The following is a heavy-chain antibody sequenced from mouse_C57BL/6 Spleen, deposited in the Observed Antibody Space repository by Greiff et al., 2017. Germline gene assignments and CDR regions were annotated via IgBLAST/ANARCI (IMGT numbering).Heavy chain of an antibody. CDR2: IYPGAGDT. V-gene: IGHV1-82*01. J-gene: IGHJ3*01. CDR1: GYAFSSSW. D-gene: IGHD1-1*02. Sequence: QVQLQQSGPELVKPGASVKISCKASGYAFSSSWMNWVKQRPGKGLEWIGRIYPGAGDTNYNGKFKGKATLTADKSSSTAYMQLSSLTSEDSAVDFGARYDYESWFAYWGQGTLVTVSA. CDR3: ARYDYESWFAY.